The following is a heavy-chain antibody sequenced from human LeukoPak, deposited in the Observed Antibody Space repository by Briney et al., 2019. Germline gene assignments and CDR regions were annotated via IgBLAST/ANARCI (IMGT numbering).Heavy chain of an antibody. CDR2: ISYDGNNR. J-gene: IGHJ4*02. Sequence: GGSLRLSCAASGFTFSSYAMHWVRQAPGKGLEWVAVISYDGNNRYYADSVKGRFTISRDNAKNSLFLQMNSLRAEDTALYYCARFGYGGKVDYWGQGTLVTVSS. V-gene: IGHV3-30-3*01. CDR1: GFTFSSYA. CDR3: ARFGYGGKVDY. D-gene: IGHD4-23*01.